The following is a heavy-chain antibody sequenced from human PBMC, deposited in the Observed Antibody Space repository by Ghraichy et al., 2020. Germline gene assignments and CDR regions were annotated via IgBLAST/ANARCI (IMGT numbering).Heavy chain of an antibody. CDR2: ISSSGSTI. Sequence: GGSLRLSCAASGFTFSDYYMSWIRQAPGKGLEWVSYISSSGSTIYYADSVKGRFTISRDNAKNSLYLQMNSLRAEDTAVYYCASTPLEYCSSTSCYEGGHYDYWGQGTLVTVSS. CDR3: ASTPLEYCSSTSCYEGGHYDY. V-gene: IGHV3-11*01. CDR1: GFTFSDYY. J-gene: IGHJ4*02. D-gene: IGHD2-2*01.